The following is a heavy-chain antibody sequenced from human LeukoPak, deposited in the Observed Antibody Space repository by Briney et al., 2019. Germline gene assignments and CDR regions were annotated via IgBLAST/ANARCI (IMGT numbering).Heavy chain of an antibody. CDR3: ARESVSPSDAFDI. Sequence: PSETLSLTCTVSGGSISSYYWSWIRQPPGKGLEWIGYIYYSGGTNYNPSLKGRVTISVDTSKNQFSLKLSSVTAADTAVYYCARESVSPSDAFDIWGQGTMVTVSS. D-gene: IGHD1-14*01. V-gene: IGHV4-59*01. CDR2: IYYSGGT. CDR1: GGSISSYY. J-gene: IGHJ3*02.